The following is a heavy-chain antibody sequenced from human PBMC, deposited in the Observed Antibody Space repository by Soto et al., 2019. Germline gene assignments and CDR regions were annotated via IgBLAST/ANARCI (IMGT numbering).Heavy chain of an antibody. CDR1: GFTFSSYA. V-gene: IGHV3-23*01. D-gene: IGHD2-15*01. CDR2: ISGSGGST. J-gene: IGHJ3*02. CDR3: ASYCSGGSCYSARTFDI. Sequence: PGGSLRLSCAASGFTFSSYAMSLVRQAPGKGLEWVSAISGSGGSTYYADSVKGRFTISRDNSKNTLYLQMNSLRAEDTAVYYCASYCSGGSCYSARTFDIWGQGTMVTVSS.